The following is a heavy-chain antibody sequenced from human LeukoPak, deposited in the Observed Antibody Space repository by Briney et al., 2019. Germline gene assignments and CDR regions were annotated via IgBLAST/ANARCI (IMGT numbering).Heavy chain of an antibody. Sequence: GGSLRLSCAASGFTFNNYAMSWVRQAPGKGLEWVSAIGTAGDTYYPGSVKGRFTISRENAKNSLYLQMNSLRAGDTAVYYCARGGTGDDAFDIWGQGTMVTVSS. CDR3: ARGGTGDDAFDI. J-gene: IGHJ3*02. CDR1: GFTFNNYA. V-gene: IGHV3-13*01. D-gene: IGHD2-15*01. CDR2: IGTAGDT.